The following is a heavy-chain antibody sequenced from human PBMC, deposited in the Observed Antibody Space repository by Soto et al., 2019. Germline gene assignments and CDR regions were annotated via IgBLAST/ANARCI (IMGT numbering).Heavy chain of an antibody. Sequence: QVQLVQSGAEVRQPASSVKVSCKTSGGTFSSYAISWVRQAPGQGLEWMGGIVPIVCTTTYAQKFQGRVTITADEATSTAYMQLSRLRSDDTAVYYCVRVVAIPGYPDHWGQGTLVTVSS. D-gene: IGHD5-12*01. CDR2: IVPIVCTT. J-gene: IGHJ4*02. CDR3: VRVVAIPGYPDH. CDR1: GGTFSSYA. V-gene: IGHV1-69*12.